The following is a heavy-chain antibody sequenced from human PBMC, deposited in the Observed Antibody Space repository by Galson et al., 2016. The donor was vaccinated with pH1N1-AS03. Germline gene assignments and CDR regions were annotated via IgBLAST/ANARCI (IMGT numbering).Heavy chain of an antibody. CDR1: GYSLSDLS. D-gene: IGHD4-17*01. J-gene: IGHJ3*02. CDR3: AKYGDSDEAFDI. CDR2: FDLEEDEI. V-gene: IGHV1-24*01. Sequence: SVKVSCKVSGYSLSDLSIHWVRQAPGRGLEWMGGFDLEEDEILYAQKFQGRVTMTEDTSTNTAYIEVSRLRSEDTAIYYCAKYGDSDEAFDIWGQGTMVTVSS.